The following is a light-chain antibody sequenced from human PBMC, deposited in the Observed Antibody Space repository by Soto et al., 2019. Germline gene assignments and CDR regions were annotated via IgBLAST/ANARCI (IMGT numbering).Light chain of an antibody. CDR3: QQYNSWPPIT. CDR1: QSVRTK. V-gene: IGKV3-15*01. CDR2: GAS. J-gene: IGKJ5*01. Sequence: EIVMTQSPGTLSVSPGEGATLFCRASQSVRTKLAWYQQRAGQARRLLMYGASTRATGIPDRFSGSGSGTEFTLTISSLQSQDFAVYYCQQYNSWPPITFGQGTRLEIK.